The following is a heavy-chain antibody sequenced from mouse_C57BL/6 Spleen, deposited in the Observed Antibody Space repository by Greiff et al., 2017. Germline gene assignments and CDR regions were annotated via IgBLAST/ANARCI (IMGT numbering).Heavy chain of an antibody. CDR1: GFSLTSYG. CDR3: ARNPGSSLAWFAY. D-gene: IGHD1-1*01. Sequence: VKLMESGPGLVQPSQSLSITCTVSGFSLTSYGVHWVRQSPGKGLEWLGVIWSGGSTDYNAAFISRLSISKDNSKSQVFFKMNSLQADDTAIYYCARNPGSSLAWFAYWGQGTLVTVSA. J-gene: IGHJ3*01. V-gene: IGHV2-2*01. CDR2: IWSGGST.